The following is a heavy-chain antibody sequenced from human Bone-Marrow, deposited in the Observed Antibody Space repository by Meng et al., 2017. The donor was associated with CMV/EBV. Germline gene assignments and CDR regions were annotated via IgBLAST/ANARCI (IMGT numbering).Heavy chain of an antibody. V-gene: IGHV4-30-4*08. CDR3: ARDLGTTPLFFY. J-gene: IGHJ4*02. D-gene: IGHD1-7*01. CDR1: SGSISSGDYY. CDR2: IYYSGST. Sequence: SETLSLTCTVSSGSISSGDYYWSWIRQPPGKGLEWIGYIYYSGSTYYNPSLKSRVTMSVDTSKNQFSLNLSSVTAADTAVYYCARDLGTTPLFFYWGQGKLVTVSS.